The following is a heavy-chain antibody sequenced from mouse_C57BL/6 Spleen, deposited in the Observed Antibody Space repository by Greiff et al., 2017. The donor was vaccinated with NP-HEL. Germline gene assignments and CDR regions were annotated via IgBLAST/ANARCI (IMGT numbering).Heavy chain of an antibody. CDR2: IYPGSGNT. V-gene: IGHV1-76*01. CDR1: GYTFTDYY. Sequence: VQLQQSGAELVRPGASVKLSCKASGYTFTDYYINWVKQRPGQGLEWIARIYPGSGNTYYNEKFKGKATLTAEKSSSTAYMQLSSLTSEDSAVYFCARMGLLWGQGTLVTVSA. D-gene: IGHD2-3*01. CDR3: ARMGLL. J-gene: IGHJ3*01.